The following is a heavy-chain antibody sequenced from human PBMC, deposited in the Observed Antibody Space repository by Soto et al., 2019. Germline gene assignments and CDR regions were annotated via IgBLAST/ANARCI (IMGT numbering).Heavy chain of an antibody. D-gene: IGHD2-2*01. V-gene: IGHV4-30-2*01. CDR1: GGSISIGGYS. J-gene: IGHJ4*02. Sequence: QLQLQESGSGLVKPSQTLSLTCAVSGGSISIGGYSWSWIRQPPGKGLEWIGYIYHSGSTYYNPSLKSRVTRSVDRSKNQFSLQLSSVTAADTAVYYCARGQCSTSCQNPNYDYWGQGTLVTVSS. CDR2: IYHSGST. CDR3: ARGQCSTSCQNPNYDY.